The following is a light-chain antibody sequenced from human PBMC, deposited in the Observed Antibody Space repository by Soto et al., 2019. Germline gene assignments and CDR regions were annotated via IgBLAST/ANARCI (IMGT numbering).Light chain of an antibody. Sequence: QSVLTQPASVSGSPGHSITISCTGTSSDVGRYKYVSWYQHHPGRAPKLIIYEVTNRPSGVSDRFSGSKSGNTASLTISGLQAEDEAEYYCSSYTNINTRACVFGTGTKVTVL. V-gene: IGLV2-14*01. CDR2: EVT. J-gene: IGLJ1*01. CDR1: SSDVGRYKY. CDR3: SSYTNINTRACV.